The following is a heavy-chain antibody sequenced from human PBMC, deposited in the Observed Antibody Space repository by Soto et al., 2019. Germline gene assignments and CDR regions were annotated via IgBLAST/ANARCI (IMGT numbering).Heavy chain of an antibody. J-gene: IGHJ6*02. CDR3: ARGFAYYDSSGPNSDYYYYGMDV. D-gene: IGHD3-22*01. CDR2: INHSGST. Sequence: PSETLSLTCAVYGGSFSGYYWSWIRQPPGKGLEWIGEINHSGSTNYNPSLKSRVTISVDTSKNQFSLKLSSVTAADTAVYYCARGFAYYDSSGPNSDYYYYGMDVWGQGTTVTVS. V-gene: IGHV4-34*01. CDR1: GGSFSGYY.